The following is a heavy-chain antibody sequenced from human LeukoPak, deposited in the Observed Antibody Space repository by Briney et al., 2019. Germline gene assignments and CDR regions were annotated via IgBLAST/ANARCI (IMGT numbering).Heavy chain of an antibody. CDR3: ARDDDYGSGSYYHYYYGMDV. Sequence: ASVKVSCKASGYTFTSYGISWVRQAPGQGLEGLGWISAYNGNTNYAQKLQGRVTMTTDTSTSTAYMELRSLRSDDTAVYYCARDDDYGSGSYYHYYYGMDVWGKGTTVTVSS. D-gene: IGHD3-10*01. V-gene: IGHV1-18*04. CDR1: GYTFTSYG. CDR2: ISAYNGNT. J-gene: IGHJ6*04.